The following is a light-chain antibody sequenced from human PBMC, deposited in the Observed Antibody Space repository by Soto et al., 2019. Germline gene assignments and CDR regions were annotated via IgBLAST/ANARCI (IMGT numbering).Light chain of an antibody. J-gene: IGKJ2*01. V-gene: IGKV3-15*01. CDR3: QQYGGSPPYT. CDR1: QSVSTN. CDR2: GAS. Sequence: EIVMTQSPATLSVSPGERVTLSCRASQSVSTNLAWYQQKPGQAPRPLIYGASTRATGVPARFSGSGSGTEFTLTISRLEPEDFAVYYCQQYGGSPPYTFGQGTKLEIK.